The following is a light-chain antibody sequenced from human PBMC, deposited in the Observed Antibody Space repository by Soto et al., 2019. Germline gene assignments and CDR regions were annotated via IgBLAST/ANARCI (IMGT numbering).Light chain of an antibody. CDR1: SSDVGGYNY. J-gene: IGLJ2*01. CDR2: EVS. CDR3: SSYTSSSTYVV. Sequence: QSALTQPASVSGSPGQSITISCTGTSSDVGGYNYVSWYQQHPGKAPKLMIYEVSDRPSGISIRFSGSKFGNTASLTISGLQAEDEADYYCSSYTSSSTYVVFGGGTKLTVL. V-gene: IGLV2-14*01.